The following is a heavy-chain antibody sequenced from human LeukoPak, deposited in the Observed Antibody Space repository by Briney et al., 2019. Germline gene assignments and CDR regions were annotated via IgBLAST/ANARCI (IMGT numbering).Heavy chain of an antibody. CDR2: FDPEDGET. CDR1: GYTLTELS. J-gene: IGHJ4*02. D-gene: IGHD5-18*01. Sequence: GASVKASCKVSGYTLTELSMHWVRQAPGKGLEWMGGFDPEDGETIYAQKFQGRVTMTEDTSTDTAYMELSSLRSEDTAVYYCARGVDTAMNLYFDYWGQGTLVTVSS. CDR3: ARGVDTAMNLYFDY. V-gene: IGHV1-24*01.